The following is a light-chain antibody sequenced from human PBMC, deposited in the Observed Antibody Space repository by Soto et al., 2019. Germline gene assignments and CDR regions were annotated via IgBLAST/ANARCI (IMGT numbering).Light chain of an antibody. CDR2: GVS. Sequence: ALTQPRSVSGSPGQSVTISCTGTNSDVGGYNYVSWYQQYPGKAPKLMISGVSERPSGVPDRFSGSKSGNTASLTISGLRAEDEADYSCPSYDSTLTLHVSGTGTKL. V-gene: IGLV2-11*01. CDR1: NSDVGGYNY. J-gene: IGLJ1*01. CDR3: PSYDSTLTLHV.